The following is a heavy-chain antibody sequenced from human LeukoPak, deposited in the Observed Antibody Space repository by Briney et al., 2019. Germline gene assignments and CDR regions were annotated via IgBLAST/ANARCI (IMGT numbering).Heavy chain of an antibody. J-gene: IGHJ6*03. CDR1: GYTFTSYG. V-gene: IGHV1-18*01. CDR3: ARDGSYYDFWSGYSPETHYYYMDV. Sequence: ASVKVSCKASGYTFTSYGISWVRQAPGQGLEGMGWISTYNGNTNYAQKLQGRVTMTTDTSTSTAYMELRSLRSDDTAVYYCARDGSYYDFWSGYSPETHYYYMDVWGKGTTVTVSS. D-gene: IGHD3-3*01. CDR2: ISTYNGNT.